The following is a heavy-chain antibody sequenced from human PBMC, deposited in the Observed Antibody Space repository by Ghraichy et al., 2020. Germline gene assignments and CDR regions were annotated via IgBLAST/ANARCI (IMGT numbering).Heavy chain of an antibody. Sequence: SGPTLVKPTQTLTLTCTFSGFSLSTSGMCVSWIRQPPGKALEWLALIDWDDDKYYSTSLKTRLTISKDTSKNQVVLTMTNMDPVDTATYYCARNYDSSGYSRWGYFDYWGQGTLVTVSS. CDR1: GFSLSTSGMC. D-gene: IGHD3-22*01. CDR2: IDWDDDK. CDR3: ARNYDSSGYSRWGYFDY. J-gene: IGHJ4*02. V-gene: IGHV2-70*01.